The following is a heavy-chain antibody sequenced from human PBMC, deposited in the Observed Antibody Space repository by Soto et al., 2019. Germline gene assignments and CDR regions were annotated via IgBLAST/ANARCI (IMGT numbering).Heavy chain of an antibody. J-gene: IGHJ4*02. D-gene: IGHD3-3*01. V-gene: IGHV4-59*08. Sequence: QVQLQESGPGLVKPSETLSLTCTVSGGSISSYYWSWVRQPPGKGLEWIGYIYYSGSTNYNPSLKSRVTISVDTTKNQYSLQLSSVTAADTAVYYCARHIVFGNGVDTFDYWGQGTLVTVSS. CDR3: ARHIVFGNGVDTFDY. CDR2: IYYSGST. CDR1: GGSISSYY.